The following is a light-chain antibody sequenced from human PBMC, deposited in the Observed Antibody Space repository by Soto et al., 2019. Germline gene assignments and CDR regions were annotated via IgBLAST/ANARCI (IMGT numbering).Light chain of an antibody. CDR1: QSVNSN. V-gene: IGKV3-15*01. CDR2: GAS. Sequence: EIVMTQSPATLSVSPGERATLSCMASQSVNSNLAWYQQKPGQAPSLLIYGASTRATGVPARFSGSGSGTEFTLNISSLQSEDFAVYYCQQYNNWPPYTFGQGTKLEIK. J-gene: IGKJ2*01. CDR3: QQYNNWPPYT.